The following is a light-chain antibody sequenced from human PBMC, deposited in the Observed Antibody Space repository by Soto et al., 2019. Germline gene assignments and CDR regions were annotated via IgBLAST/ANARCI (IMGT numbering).Light chain of an antibody. CDR3: QVYGPSPPIT. CDR1: ESISTN. CDR2: GAS. Sequence: EVVMTQSPATLSVSPGERVTLSCRASESISTNLVWYQQKPGQAPRLLIYGASSRATGIPARFSGSGSGTDFTLTISRLEPEDFAVFYCQVYGPSPPITFGQGTRLEIK. V-gene: IGKV3D-15*02. J-gene: IGKJ5*01.